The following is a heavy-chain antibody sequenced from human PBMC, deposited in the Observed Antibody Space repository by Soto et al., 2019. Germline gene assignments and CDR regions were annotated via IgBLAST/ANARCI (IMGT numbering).Heavy chain of an antibody. CDR3: ARRSEEYYDILTGYYRGAFDI. Sequence: SETLSLTCTVSGGSISSSSYYWGWIRQPPGKGLEWIGSIYYSGSTYYNPSLKSRVTISVDTSKNQFSLKLSSVTAADTAVYYCARRSEEYYDILTGYYRGAFDIWGQGTMVTVSS. J-gene: IGHJ3*02. V-gene: IGHV4-39*01. CDR2: IYYSGST. D-gene: IGHD3-9*01. CDR1: GGSISSSSYY.